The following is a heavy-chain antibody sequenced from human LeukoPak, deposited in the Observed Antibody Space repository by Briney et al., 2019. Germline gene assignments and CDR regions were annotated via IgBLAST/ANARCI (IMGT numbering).Heavy chain of an antibody. Sequence: GGSLRLSCAASGFTVSSNYMSWVRQAPGKGLEWVSVIYSGGNTYSADSVKGRCTISRDNSKKTLFLHMNSLRAEDTAVYYCARGMSATSGYLELEYWGQGTLVTVST. CDR3: ARGMSATSGYLELEY. D-gene: IGHD3-22*01. J-gene: IGHJ4*02. CDR1: GFTVSSNY. V-gene: IGHV3-53*01. CDR2: IYSGGNT.